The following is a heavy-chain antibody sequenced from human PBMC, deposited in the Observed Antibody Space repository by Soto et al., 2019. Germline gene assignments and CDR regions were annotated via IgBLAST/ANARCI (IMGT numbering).Heavy chain of an antibody. V-gene: IGHV4-31*03. CDR3: ARGYYYDSSGYYPH. CDR1: HGSISSVGYY. D-gene: IGHD3-22*01. CDR2: IYYSGST. J-gene: IGHJ4*02. Sequence: SETLSLTCTVSHGSISSVGYYWSWIRQHPGKGLEWIGYIYYSGSTYYNPSLKSRVTISVDTSKNQFSLKLSSVTAADTAVYYCARGYYYDSSGYYPHWGQGTLVTVS.